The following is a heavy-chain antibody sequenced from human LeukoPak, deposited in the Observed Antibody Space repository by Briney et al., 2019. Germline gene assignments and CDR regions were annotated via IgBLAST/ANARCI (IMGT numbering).Heavy chain of an antibody. CDR3: ARDHGGYSYDY. CDR1: GGSFSGYY. D-gene: IGHD5-18*01. CDR2: INHSGST. Sequence: KPSETLSLTCAVYGGSFSGYYWSWIRQPPGKGLEWIGEINHSGSTNYNPSLKSRVTISVDTSKNQFSLKLSSVTAADTAVYYCARDHGGYSYDYWGQGTLVTVSS. J-gene: IGHJ4*02. V-gene: IGHV4-34*01.